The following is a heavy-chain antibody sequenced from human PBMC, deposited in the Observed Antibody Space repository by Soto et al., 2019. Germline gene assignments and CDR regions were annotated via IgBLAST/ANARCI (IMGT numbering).Heavy chain of an antibody. J-gene: IGHJ5*02. D-gene: IGHD6-13*01. CDR3: ARTFFTGQGSGSSSFFWFDP. V-gene: IGHV1-69*01. CDR1: GGTFSSYA. Sequence: QVQLVQSGAEVKKPGSSVKVSCKASGGTFSSYAISWVRQAPGQGLEWMGGIIPIFGTANYAQKFQGRVTITADESTSAAYMELGSLRSEDTAVYYCARTFFTGQGSGSSSFFWFDPWGQGTLVTVSS. CDR2: IIPIFGTA.